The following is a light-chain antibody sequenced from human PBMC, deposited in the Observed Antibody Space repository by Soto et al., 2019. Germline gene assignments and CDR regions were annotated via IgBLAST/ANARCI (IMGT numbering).Light chain of an antibody. CDR2: DVS. V-gene: IGLV2-14*01. CDR3: SSYTSSITLV. Sequence: QSALTQPASVSGSPGQSITSSCTGTSSDVGAYSYVSWYQQHPGKAPKLIIYDVSNRPSGVSNRFSGSKSGNTASLTISGLQAEDEADYYCSSYTSSITLVFGGGTKLTVL. J-gene: IGLJ2*01. CDR1: SSDVGAYSY.